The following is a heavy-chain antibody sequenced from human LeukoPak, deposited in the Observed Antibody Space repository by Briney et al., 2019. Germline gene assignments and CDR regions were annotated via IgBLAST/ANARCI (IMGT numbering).Heavy chain of an antibody. CDR1: GFTFSRYV. J-gene: IGHJ3*02. Sequence: GGSLRLSCAASGFTFSRYVMSWVRQAPGQGPEWVSAISESGSRTYHGDSVKGRFTISRDNSKNTLYLQMNSLRAEDTAVYYCASAGYTSSSGRAFDIWGQGTMVTVSS. D-gene: IGHD6-13*01. V-gene: IGHV3-23*01. CDR2: ISESGSRT. CDR3: ASAGYTSSSGRAFDI.